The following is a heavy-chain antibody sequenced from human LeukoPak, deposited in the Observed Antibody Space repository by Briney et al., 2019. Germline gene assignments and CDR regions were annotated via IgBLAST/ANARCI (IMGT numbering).Heavy chain of an antibody. CDR3: ARRRIVGATGYYYGMDV. CDR2: INHSGST. D-gene: IGHD1-26*01. CDR1: GGSFSGYY. J-gene: IGHJ6*02. V-gene: IGHV4-34*01. Sequence: SETLSLTCAVYGGSFSGYYWSWIRQPPGKRLEWIGEINHSGSTNYNPSLKSRVTISVDTSKNQFSLKLSSVTAADTAVYYCARRRIVGATGYYYGMDVWGQGTTVTVSS.